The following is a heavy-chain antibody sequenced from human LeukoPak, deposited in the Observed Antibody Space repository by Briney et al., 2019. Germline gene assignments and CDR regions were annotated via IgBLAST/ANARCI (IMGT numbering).Heavy chain of an antibody. D-gene: IGHD2-2*01. CDR3: AKGSCSSTSCYWDY. V-gene: IGHV3-23*01. CDR2: ISGSGGGT. CDR1: GFTFDDYG. J-gene: IGHJ4*02. Sequence: GGSLRLSCAASGFTFDDYGMSWVRHARGKGLEWVSAISGSGGGTYYADSVKGRFTISRDNSKNTVYLQMNSLRAEETAVYYCAKGSCSSTSCYWDYWGQGTLVTVSS.